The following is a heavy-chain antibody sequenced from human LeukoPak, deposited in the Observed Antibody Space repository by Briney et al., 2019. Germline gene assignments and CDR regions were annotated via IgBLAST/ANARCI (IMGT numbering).Heavy chain of an antibody. CDR2: IVVGRGNT. J-gene: IGHJ6*02. D-gene: IGHD3-16*01. Sequence: PGASLKVSCKASAFTFASFAVQWLGRPRGRXLGWIGSIVVGRGNTTYAQKIQERVTITRAMSTSTAYMKLSSLRSEDTDVYYCTRVRYAYVWGTQEYYYYGMDVWGQGTTVTASS. CDR3: TRVRYAYVWGTQEYYYYGMDV. CDR1: AFTFASFA. V-gene: IGHV1-58*01.